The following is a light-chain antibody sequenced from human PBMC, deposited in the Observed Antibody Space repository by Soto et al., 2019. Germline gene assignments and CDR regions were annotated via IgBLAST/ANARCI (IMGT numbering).Light chain of an antibody. V-gene: IGLV2-14*03. CDR2: EVS. Sequence: QSVLTQPASVSGSPGQSITISCTGTSSDVGGYNYVSWSQQHPGKAPKLLISEVSNRPSGVSNRFSGSKSGNTASLTISGLQADDEADYYCSSYTARSTLVFGTGTKLTVL. CDR1: SSDVGGYNY. J-gene: IGLJ1*01. CDR3: SSYTARSTLV.